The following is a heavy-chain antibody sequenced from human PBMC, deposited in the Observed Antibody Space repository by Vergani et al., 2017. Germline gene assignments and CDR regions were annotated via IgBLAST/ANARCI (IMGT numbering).Heavy chain of an antibody. V-gene: IGHV4-34*01. CDR1: GGSFSGYY. CDR2: INHSGST. J-gene: IGHJ4*02. Sequence: QVQLQQWGAGLLKPSETLSLTCAVYGGSFSGYYWSWIRKPPGKGLEWIGEINHSGSTNYNPSLKSRVTISVDTSKNQFSLKLSSVTAADTAVYYCARCSQTTVTTSYYFDYWGQGTLVTVSS. CDR3: ARCSQTTVTTSYYFDY. D-gene: IGHD4-17*01.